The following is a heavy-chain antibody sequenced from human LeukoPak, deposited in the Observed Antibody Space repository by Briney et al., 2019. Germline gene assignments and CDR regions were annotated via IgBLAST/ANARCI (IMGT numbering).Heavy chain of an antibody. CDR3: ARSYSSESSGWHRPVDC. CDR1: GFTVSYNY. V-gene: IGHV3-53*01. D-gene: IGHD3-22*01. Sequence: PGGSLRLSCAASGFTVSYNYINWVRQAPGKGLEWVSVIYYSGTTYYADSVKGRFTTSKDNSKSTVYLEMNSLRAEDTAVYYCARSYSSESSGWHRPVDCWGQGTLVTVSS. J-gene: IGHJ4*02. CDR2: IYYSGTT.